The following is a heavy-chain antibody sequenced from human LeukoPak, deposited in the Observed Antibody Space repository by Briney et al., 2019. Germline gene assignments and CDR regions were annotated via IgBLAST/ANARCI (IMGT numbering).Heavy chain of an antibody. V-gene: IGHV4-39*07. CDR1: GGSISSSSYY. D-gene: IGHD5-18*01. CDR3: ARASSHSLGYYYYMDV. J-gene: IGHJ6*03. CDR2: IYYSGST. Sequence: SETLSLTCTVSGGSISSSSYYWGWIRQPPGKGLEWIGSIYYSGSTYYNPSLKSRVTISVDTSKNQFSLKLSSVTAADTAVYYCARASSHSLGYYYYMDVWGKGTTVTISS.